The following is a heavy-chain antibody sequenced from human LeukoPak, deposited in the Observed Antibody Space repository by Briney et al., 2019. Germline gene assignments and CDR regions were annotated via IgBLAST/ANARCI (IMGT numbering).Heavy chain of an antibody. CDR3: ASPASGSGSSRLDY. J-gene: IGHJ4*02. V-gene: IGHV4-59*01. CDR2: VYYSGST. Sequence: SETLSLTCTASGGSISSYYWSWIRQPPGKGLEWIGYVYYSGSTNYNPSLKSRVTISVDTSKNQFSLKLSSVTAADTAVYYCASPASGSGSSRLDYWGQGPLVTVSS. D-gene: IGHD3-10*01. CDR1: GGSISSYY.